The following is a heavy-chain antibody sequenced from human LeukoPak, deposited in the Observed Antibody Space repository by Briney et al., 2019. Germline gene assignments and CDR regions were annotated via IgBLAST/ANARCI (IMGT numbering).Heavy chain of an antibody. D-gene: IGHD2-2*01. CDR3: ARQPANPAALDL. J-gene: IGHJ3*01. CDR2: VRDNGEN. CDR1: GGSINAYY. V-gene: IGHV4-59*08. Sequence: PSETLSLTCTVSGGSINAYYWSWIRHPPGKGLERIAYVRDNGENNYNPSLKRRVPISVDTANNQISLSLNFVTAADTAIYYCARQPANPAALDLWGRGPMVSVS.